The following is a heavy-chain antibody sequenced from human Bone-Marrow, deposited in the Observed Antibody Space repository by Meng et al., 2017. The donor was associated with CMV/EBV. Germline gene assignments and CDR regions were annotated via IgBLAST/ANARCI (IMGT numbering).Heavy chain of an antibody. CDR1: GDTFSNYA. V-gene: IGHV1-69*10. Sequence: SVKVSCKASGDTFSNYAISWVRQAPGQGLEWLGGIIPLLNIGNYAQKFQGRVTISADKSTSTAFMELNRLTSEDTAVYYCARAHRGYQLLYYYYYGMDVWGQGTTVTVSS. D-gene: IGHD2-2*01. CDR2: IIPLLNIG. CDR3: ARAHRGYQLLYYYYYGMDV. J-gene: IGHJ6*02.